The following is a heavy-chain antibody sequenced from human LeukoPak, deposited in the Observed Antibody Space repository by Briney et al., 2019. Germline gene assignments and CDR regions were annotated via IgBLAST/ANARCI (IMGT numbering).Heavy chain of an antibody. V-gene: IGHV4-59*01. J-gene: IGHJ4*02. CDR2: IYYSGST. CDR1: GGSISSYY. D-gene: IGHD6-19*01. CDR3: ARVAYGYSSGWYLDY. Sequence: SETLSLTCTVPGGSISSYYWSWIRQPPGKGLEWIGYIYYSGSTNYNPSLKSRVTISVDTSKNQFSLKLSSVTAADTAVYYCARVAYGYSSGWYLDYWGQGTLVAVSS.